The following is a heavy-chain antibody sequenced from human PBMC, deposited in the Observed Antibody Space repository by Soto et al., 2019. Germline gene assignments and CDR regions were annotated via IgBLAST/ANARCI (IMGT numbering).Heavy chain of an antibody. V-gene: IGHV1-3*01. CDR2: INAGNGKA. CDR3: ASKRSYSEYYYFDY. Sequence: ASVKVSCKASGYTFTSYAMHWVRQAPGQRLEWMGWINAGNGKAKYAQKFQGRVTITADESTSTAYMELSSLRSEDTAVYYCASKRSYSEYYYFDYWGQGTLVTVSS. D-gene: IGHD1-26*01. CDR1: GYTFTSYA. J-gene: IGHJ4*02.